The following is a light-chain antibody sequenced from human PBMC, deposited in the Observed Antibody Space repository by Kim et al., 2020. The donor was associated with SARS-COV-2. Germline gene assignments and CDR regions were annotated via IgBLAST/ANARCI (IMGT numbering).Light chain of an antibody. CDR1: QYVSST. J-gene: IGKJ4*01. V-gene: IGKV3-15*01. CDR2: GAS. Sequence: EIVMTQSPATLSVSPGERATLSCRASQYVSSTLAWYKQKPGQAPRLLISGASTRATGIPARFSGSGSGTEFTLTISSLQSEDFAVYYCQQYFDWPLTFGGGTKVDIK. CDR3: QQYFDWPLT.